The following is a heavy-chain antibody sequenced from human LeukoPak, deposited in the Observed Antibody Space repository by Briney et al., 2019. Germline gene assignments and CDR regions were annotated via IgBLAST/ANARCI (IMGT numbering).Heavy chain of an antibody. Sequence: GRSLRLSCAASGFIFSTYGMHWVRQAPGKGLEWVAVIWNDGSDIYYADSVKGRFTISRDNSKNTLYLQVNSLRGEDTAVYYCARDLSMVRGPLDYWGQGTLVTVSS. CDR2: IWNDGSDI. CDR3: ARDLSMVRGPLDY. CDR1: GFIFSTYG. V-gene: IGHV3-33*01. J-gene: IGHJ4*02. D-gene: IGHD3-10*01.